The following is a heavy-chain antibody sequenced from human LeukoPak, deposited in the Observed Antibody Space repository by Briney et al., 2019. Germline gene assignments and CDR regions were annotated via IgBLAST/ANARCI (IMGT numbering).Heavy chain of an antibody. Sequence: PSETLSLTCTIFGGSIGTYYWSWIRQPPGKGLEWIGCVYYSGSTNYNPSLKSRVTISVDTSKNQFSLKLSSVTAADTAVYYCARVDGTPEDYWGQGTLVTVSS. CDR3: ARVDGTPEDY. CDR1: GGSIGTYY. CDR2: VYYSGST. J-gene: IGHJ4*02. V-gene: IGHV4-59*01.